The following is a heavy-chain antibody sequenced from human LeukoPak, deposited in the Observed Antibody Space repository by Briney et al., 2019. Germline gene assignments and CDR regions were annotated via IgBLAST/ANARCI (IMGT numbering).Heavy chain of an antibody. CDR3: ARRGGYSGYGPFDY. J-gene: IGHJ4*02. CDR2: IYYSGST. V-gene: IGHV4-39*01. D-gene: IGHD5-12*01. Sequence: PSETLSLTCTVSGGSISSYYWSWIRQPPGKGLEWIGSIYYSGSTYYNPSLKSRVTISVDTSKNQFSLKLSSVTAADTAVYYCARRGGYSGYGPFDYWGQGTLVTVSS. CDR1: GGSISSYY.